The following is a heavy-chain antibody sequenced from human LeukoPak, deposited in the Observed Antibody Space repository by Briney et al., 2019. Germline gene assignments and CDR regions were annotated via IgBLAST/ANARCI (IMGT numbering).Heavy chain of an antibody. J-gene: IGHJ4*02. V-gene: IGHV5-51*01. CDR2: IYPGDSDT. Sequence: GESLKISCXGSGYSFTSYWIGWVRQMPGKGLEWMGIIYPGDSDTRYSPSFQGQVTISADKSISTAYLQWSSLKASDTAMYYCARYYGYCSGGSCYSTRLDYWGQGTLVTVSS. CDR1: GYSFTSYW. CDR3: ARYYGYCSGGSCYSTRLDY. D-gene: IGHD2-15*01.